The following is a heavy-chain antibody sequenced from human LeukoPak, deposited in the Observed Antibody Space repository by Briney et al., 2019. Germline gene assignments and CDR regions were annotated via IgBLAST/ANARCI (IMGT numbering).Heavy chain of an antibody. CDR1: GYSFTTYW. J-gene: IGHJ6*03. V-gene: IGHV5-51*01. CDR3: ARNSYYMDV. CDR2: IFPDDSDT. Sequence: GESLKISCQGSGYSFTTYWIGWVRQVPGKGLEWMGIIFPDDSDTRYSPSFEGQVTISADKSISTAYLQWSSLKASDTAMYYCARNSYYMDVWGKGTTVTVSS.